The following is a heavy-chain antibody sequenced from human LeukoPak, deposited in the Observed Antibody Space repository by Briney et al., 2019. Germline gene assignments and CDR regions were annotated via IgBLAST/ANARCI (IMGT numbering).Heavy chain of an antibody. V-gene: IGHV4-34*01. CDR1: GGSFSGYY. Sequence: PSETLSLTCAVDGGSFSGYYWSWIRQPPGKWLEWIGEINHSGSTNYNPSLKSRVTISVDTSKNQFSLKLSSVTAADTAVYYCARGNWKRPFDIWGQGTMVTVSS. D-gene: IGHD1-20*01. CDR3: ARGNWKRPFDI. CDR2: INHSGST. J-gene: IGHJ3*02.